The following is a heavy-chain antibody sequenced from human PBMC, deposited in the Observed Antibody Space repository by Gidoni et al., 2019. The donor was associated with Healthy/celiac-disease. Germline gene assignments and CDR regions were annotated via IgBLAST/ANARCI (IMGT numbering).Heavy chain of an antibody. J-gene: IGHJ4*02. CDR3: AREITYYFDY. CDR1: GGSISSGGYS. D-gene: IGHD3-16*01. V-gene: IGHV4-30-2*01. Sequence: QLQLQESGSGLWKPSQTLSLTCAVSGGSISSGGYSWSWIRQPPGKGLEWIGYIYHSGSTYYNPSLKSRVTISVDRSKNQFSLKLSSVTAADTAVYYCAREITYYFDYWGQGTLVTVSS. CDR2: IYHSGST.